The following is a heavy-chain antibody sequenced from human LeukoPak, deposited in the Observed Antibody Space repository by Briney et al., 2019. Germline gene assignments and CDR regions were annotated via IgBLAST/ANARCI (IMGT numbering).Heavy chain of an antibody. D-gene: IGHD3-9*01. J-gene: IGHJ4*02. CDR1: GFTFSDYY. V-gene: IGHV3-23*01. CDR3: ASRTLRYFDGLVDY. CDR2: ISGSGGST. Sequence: GGSLRLSCAASGFTFSDYYMSWIRQAPGKGLEWVSAISGSGGSTYYADSVKGRFTISRDNSKNTLSLQMNSLRAEDTAVYYCASRTLRYFDGLVDYWGQGTLVTVSS.